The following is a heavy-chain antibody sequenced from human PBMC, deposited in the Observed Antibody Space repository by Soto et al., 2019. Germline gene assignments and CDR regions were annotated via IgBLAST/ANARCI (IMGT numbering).Heavy chain of an antibody. Sequence: QVQLVESGGGVVQPGRSLRLSCAASGFTFSSYGMHWVRQAPGKGLEWVAVIWYDGSNKYYAGSVKGRFTISRDNSKNTMYLQMNSLRAEDTAVYYCARVRGMTISGVAPASSSYGFDVWGQGTSVTVSS. CDR1: GFTFSSYG. CDR3: ARVRGMTISGVAPASSSYGFDV. CDR2: IWYDGSNK. J-gene: IGHJ6*02. D-gene: IGHD3-3*01. V-gene: IGHV3-33*01.